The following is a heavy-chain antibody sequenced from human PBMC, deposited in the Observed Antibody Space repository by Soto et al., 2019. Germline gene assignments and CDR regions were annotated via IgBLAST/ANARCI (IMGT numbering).Heavy chain of an antibody. Sequence: QVQLVESGGGVVQPGRSLRLSCAASGFTFSSYAMHWVRQAPGKGLEWVAVISYDGSNKYYADSVKGRFTISRDNSKNTLYLQMNSLRAEDTAVYHCAREYRGFDYWGQGTLVTVSS. CDR2: ISYDGSNK. CDR1: GFTFSSYA. V-gene: IGHV3-30-3*01. CDR3: AREYRGFDY. J-gene: IGHJ4*02. D-gene: IGHD5-12*01.